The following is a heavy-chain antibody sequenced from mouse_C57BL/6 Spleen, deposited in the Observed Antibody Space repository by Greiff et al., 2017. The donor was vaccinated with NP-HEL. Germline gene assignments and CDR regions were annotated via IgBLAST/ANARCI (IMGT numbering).Heavy chain of an antibody. CDR1: GYTFTDYY. J-gene: IGHJ2*01. CDR3: ARGLPPYYFDD. V-gene: IGHV1-26*01. D-gene: IGHD3-1*01. Sequence: EVQLQQSGPELVKPGASVKISCKASGYTFTDYYMNWVQQSHGKSLEWIGDINPNNGGTSYNQKFKGKATLTVDKSSSTAYMELRSLTSEDSAVYYCARGLPPYYFDDWGKGTTLTVAS. CDR2: INPNNGGT.